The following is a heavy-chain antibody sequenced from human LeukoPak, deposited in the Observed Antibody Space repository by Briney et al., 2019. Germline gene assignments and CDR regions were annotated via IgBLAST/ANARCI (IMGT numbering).Heavy chain of an antibody. CDR2: ISSSGSTI. CDR1: GFTFSDYY. D-gene: IGHD3-22*01. Sequence: GGSLRLSCAASGFTFSDYYMSWIRQAPGKGLEWVSYISSSGSTIHYADSVKGRFTISRDNAKNSLYLQMNSLRAEDTAVYYCAKDPTDFDSSGQTYFDYWGQGTLVTVSS. J-gene: IGHJ4*02. CDR3: AKDPTDFDSSGQTYFDY. V-gene: IGHV3-11*04.